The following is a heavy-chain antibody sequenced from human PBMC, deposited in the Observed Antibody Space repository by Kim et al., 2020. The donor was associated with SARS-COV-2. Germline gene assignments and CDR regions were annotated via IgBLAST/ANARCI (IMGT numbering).Heavy chain of an antibody. V-gene: IGHV1-18*04. J-gene: IGHJ3*02. Sequence: ASVKVSCKASGYTFTSYGISWVRQAPGQGLEWMGWISAYNGNTNYAQKLQGRVTMTTDTSTSTAYMELRSLRSDDTAVYYCARDRFGPVIVVVPAAMANDAFDIWGQGTMVTVSS. CDR1: GYTFTSYG. CDR3: ARDRFGPVIVVVPAAMANDAFDI. CDR2: ISAYNGNT. D-gene: IGHD2-2*01.